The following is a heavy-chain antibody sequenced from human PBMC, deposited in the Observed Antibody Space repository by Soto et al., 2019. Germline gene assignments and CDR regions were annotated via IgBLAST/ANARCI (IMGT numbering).Heavy chain of an antibody. Sequence: PGGSLRLSCSASGFTFSSYAMHWVRQAPGKGLEYVSLISSNGGGTDYADSVKGRFTISRDNPKNTLYLQMSSLRAEDTAVYYCVKVKSSSSSYYYYYGMDVWGQGATVTVSS. CDR3: VKVKSSSSSYYYYYGMDV. J-gene: IGHJ6*02. CDR1: GFTFSSYA. CDR2: ISSNGGGT. V-gene: IGHV3-64D*06. D-gene: IGHD6-6*01.